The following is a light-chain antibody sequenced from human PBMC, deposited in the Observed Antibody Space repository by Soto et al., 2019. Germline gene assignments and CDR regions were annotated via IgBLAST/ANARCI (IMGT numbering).Light chain of an antibody. V-gene: IGKV3-15*01. CDR3: QQYNNWPGK. Sequence: ERLRAHPRAPLTVSPWERETLSCRASQSVSSNLAWYQQKPGQAPRLLIYGASTRATGIPARFSGSGSGTEFTLTISSLQSEDFAVYYCQQYNNWPGKFGQGTKVDIK. J-gene: IGKJ1*01. CDR2: GAS. CDR1: QSVSSN.